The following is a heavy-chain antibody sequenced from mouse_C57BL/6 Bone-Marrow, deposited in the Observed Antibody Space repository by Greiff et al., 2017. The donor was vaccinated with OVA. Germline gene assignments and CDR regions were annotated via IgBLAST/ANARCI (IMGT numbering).Heavy chain of an antibody. Sequence: QVQLQQSGAELVKPGASVKMSCKASGYTFTSYWITWVKQRPGQGLEWIGDIYPGSGSTNYNEKFKCKATLTVDTSSSTAYMQLSSLTSEDSAVYYCARAYYSNPWFAYWGQGTLVTVSA. CDR2: IYPGSGST. J-gene: IGHJ3*01. CDR3: ARAYYSNPWFAY. D-gene: IGHD2-5*01. CDR1: GYTFTSYW. V-gene: IGHV1-55*01.